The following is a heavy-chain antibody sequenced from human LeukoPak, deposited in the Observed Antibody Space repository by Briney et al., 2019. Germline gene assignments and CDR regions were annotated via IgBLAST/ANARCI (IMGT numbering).Heavy chain of an antibody. CDR1: GFTFSSYA. CDR3: AKRGTHTGYYYTFYFDY. Sequence: LAGGSLRLSCAASGFTFSSYAMSWVRQAPGKGLEWVSAISGSGGSTYYADSVKGRFTISRDNSKNTLYLQLNSLRAEDTAVYYCAKRGTHTGYYYTFYFDYWGQGTLVTVSS. J-gene: IGHJ4*02. CDR2: ISGSGGST. D-gene: IGHD3-22*01. V-gene: IGHV3-23*01.